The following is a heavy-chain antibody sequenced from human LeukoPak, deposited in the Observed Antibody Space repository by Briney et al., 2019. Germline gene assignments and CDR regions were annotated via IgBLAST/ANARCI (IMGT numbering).Heavy chain of an antibody. CDR3: ARGWGYGSGSHYFDY. V-gene: IGHV1-69*06. Sequence: SVKVSCKASGGTFSCYAISWVRQAPGQGLEWTAGIIPIFGTANYAQKFQGRVTITADKSTSTAYMELSSLRSEDKAVYYCARGWGYGSGSHYFDYWGQGTLVTVSS. CDR2: IIPIFGTA. J-gene: IGHJ4*02. D-gene: IGHD3-10*01. CDR1: GGTFSCYA.